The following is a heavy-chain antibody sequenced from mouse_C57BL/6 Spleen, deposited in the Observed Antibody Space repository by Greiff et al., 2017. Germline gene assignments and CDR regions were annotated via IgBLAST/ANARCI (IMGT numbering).Heavy chain of an antibody. J-gene: IGHJ1*03. CDR1: GFTFSDYG. V-gene: IGHV5-17*01. Sequence: EVKLMESGGGLVKPGGSLKLSCAASGFTFSDYGMHWVRQAPEKGLEWVAYISSGSSTIYYADTVKGRFTISRDNAKNTLFLQMTSLRSEDTAMXYCARPGYYGSSYYWYFDVWGTGTTVTVSS. CDR2: ISSGSSTI. D-gene: IGHD1-1*01. CDR3: ARPGYYGSSYYWYFDV.